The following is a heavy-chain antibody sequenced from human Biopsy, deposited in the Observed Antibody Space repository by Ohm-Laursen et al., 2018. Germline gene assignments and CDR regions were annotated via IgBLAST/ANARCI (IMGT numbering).Heavy chain of an antibody. J-gene: IGHJ6*02. V-gene: IGHV3-30*18. CDR1: GFTFNNYG. D-gene: IGHD5-18*01. Sequence: SSLRLSCTASGFTFNNYGMQWVRQAPGKGLEWVAFIFYDGSNTYYVDSVKGRFTISRDNSRDTLYLQMSSLRAEDTAVYYCAKDRYNYTPIGGFSMDVWGQGTTVTVSS. CDR3: AKDRYNYTPIGGFSMDV. CDR2: IFYDGSNT.